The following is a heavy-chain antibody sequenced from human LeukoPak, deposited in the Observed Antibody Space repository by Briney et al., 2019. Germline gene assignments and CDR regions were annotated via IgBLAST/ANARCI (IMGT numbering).Heavy chain of an antibody. J-gene: IGHJ2*01. D-gene: IGHD3-10*01. V-gene: IGHV3-53*01. CDR1: GFDVSANY. Sequence: GGSLTLSCEGSGFDVSANYMNWVRQAPGKGLEWVSILYSGGTTYYADSVKGRFTVSRESSKDTLLLHMTSLRAEDTAVYYCARVGDHYHWYLDLWGRGTLVTASS. CDR3: ARVGDHYHWYLDL. CDR2: LYSGGTT.